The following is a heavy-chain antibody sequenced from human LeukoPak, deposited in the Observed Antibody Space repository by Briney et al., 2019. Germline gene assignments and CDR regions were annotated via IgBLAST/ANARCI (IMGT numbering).Heavy chain of an antibody. CDR3: ARGGRYSSSWCDFDY. V-gene: IGHV3-53*01. CDR2: IYIGGST. D-gene: IGHD6-13*01. Sequence: GGSLRLSCAASGFTVSSNYMSWVRQAPGKGLEWVSVIYIGGSTYYADSVKGRFTISRDNSKNTLYLQMNSLRAEDTAVYHCARGGRYSSSWCDFDYWGQGTLVTVSS. J-gene: IGHJ4*02. CDR1: GFTVSSNY.